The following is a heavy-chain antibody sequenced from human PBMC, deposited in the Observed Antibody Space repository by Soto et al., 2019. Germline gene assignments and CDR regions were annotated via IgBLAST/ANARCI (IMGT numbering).Heavy chain of an antibody. Sequence: QVQLVESGGGVVQPGRSLRLSWAASGFTFSSYAMHWVRQAPGKGLEWVAVISYDGSNKYYADSVTCRFTISRDTSKNTMYVKMNDLGAADRAVYYCARGTHGFGAVQGIAVAGKIDYFDYCGQGTLVTVSS. V-gene: IGHV3-30-3*01. CDR1: GFTFSSYA. CDR2: ISYDGSNK. J-gene: IGHJ4*02. CDR3: ARGTHGFGAVQGIAVAGKIDYFDY. D-gene: IGHD6-19*01.